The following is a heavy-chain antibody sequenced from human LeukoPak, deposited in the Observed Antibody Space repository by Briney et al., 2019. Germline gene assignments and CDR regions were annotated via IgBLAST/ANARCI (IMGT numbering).Heavy chain of an antibody. V-gene: IGHV3-23*01. Sequence: GGSLRLSCAASGFTFSSYAMSWVRQAPGKGLEWVSAISGSGGSTYYADSVKGRLTISRDNSKNTLYLQMNSLRAEDTAVYYCAKGGYASMARFDYWGQGTLVTVSS. CDR2: ISGSGGST. J-gene: IGHJ4*02. CDR3: AKGGYASMARFDY. D-gene: IGHD2-2*01. CDR1: GFTFSSYA.